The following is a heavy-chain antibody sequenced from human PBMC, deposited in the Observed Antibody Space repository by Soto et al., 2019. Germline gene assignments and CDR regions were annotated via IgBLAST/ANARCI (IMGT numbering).Heavy chain of an antibody. Sequence: EVQLVESGGGLVQPGRSLRLSCVASGFTFDDYGLHWVRQTPEKGLEWVSSITWNSGSVFYADSVKGRFTISRDNAKNSLYLQMNGLRVEETALYYCAKDNRGYDNDVFNFCGQGTMVTVSS. V-gene: IGHV3-9*01. J-gene: IGHJ3*01. CDR3: AKDNRGYDNDVFNF. CDR2: ITWNSGSV. CDR1: GFTFDDYG. D-gene: IGHD5-12*01.